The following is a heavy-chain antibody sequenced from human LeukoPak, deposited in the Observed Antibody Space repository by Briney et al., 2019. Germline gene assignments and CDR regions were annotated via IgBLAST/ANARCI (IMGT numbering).Heavy chain of an antibody. CDR1: GGSFSPYY. CDR2: INHSGST. V-gene: IGHV4-34*01. CDR3: ARGGFYCGGDCYVDY. J-gene: IGHJ4*02. Sequence: SETLSLTCAVYGGSFSPYYWSWIRQPPGKGLEWIGEINHSGSTNYNPSLKSRVTISVDTSKNQFSLRLSSVTAADTAVYYCARGGFYCGGDCYVDYWGQGTLVTVSS. D-gene: IGHD2-21*02.